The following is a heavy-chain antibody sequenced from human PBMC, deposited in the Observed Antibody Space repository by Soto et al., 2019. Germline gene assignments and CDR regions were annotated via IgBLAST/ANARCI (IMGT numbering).Heavy chain of an antibody. V-gene: IGHV1-69*08. Sequence: QVQLVQSGAEVTKPGSSVKVSCKASGGTFSSYTISWVRQAPGQGLEWMGRIIPILGIANYAQKFQGRVTITADKSTSTAYMELSSLRSEDTAVYYCARDRVDGDYFDYWGQGTLVTVSS. D-gene: IGHD2-15*01. J-gene: IGHJ4*02. CDR3: ARDRVDGDYFDY. CDR2: IIPILGIA. CDR1: GGTFSSYT.